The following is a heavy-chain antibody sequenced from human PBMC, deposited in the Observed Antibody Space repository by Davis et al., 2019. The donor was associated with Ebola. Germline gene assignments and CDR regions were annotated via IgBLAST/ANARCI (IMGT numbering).Heavy chain of an antibody. J-gene: IGHJ4*02. CDR2: INPSGGST. D-gene: IGHD1-1*01. Sequence: AASVKVSCKASGGTFSSYAISWVRQAPGQGLEWMGIINPSGGSTSYAQKFQGRVTMTRDTSTSTVYMELSSLRSEDTAVYYCARDRRDETGTLDYWGQGTLVTVSS. CDR1: GGTFSSYA. CDR3: ARDRRDETGTLDY. V-gene: IGHV1-46*01.